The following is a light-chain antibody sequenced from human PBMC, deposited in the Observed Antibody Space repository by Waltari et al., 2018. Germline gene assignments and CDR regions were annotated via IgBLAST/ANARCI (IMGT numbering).Light chain of an antibody. CDR3: QQYHSYSPYT. CDR1: TTISLY. V-gene: IGKV1-5*03. Sequence: DIQMTQSPSTLSASVGERVPITCRPSTTISLYLAWYQQKPGKAPNLLIYKASTLESGVPSRFSGSGSGTEFTLTISSLQPDDFATYYCQQYHSYSPYTFGQGTKLDIK. J-gene: IGKJ2*01. CDR2: KAS.